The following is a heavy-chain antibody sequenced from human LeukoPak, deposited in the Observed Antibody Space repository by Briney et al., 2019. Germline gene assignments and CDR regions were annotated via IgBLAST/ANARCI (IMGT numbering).Heavy chain of an antibody. Sequence: SVKVSCKASGGTFSSYAISWVRQAPGQGLEWMGGIIPIFGTANYAQKFQGRVTITADESTSTAYMELSSLRSEDTAVYYCARPQSGWELGSYFDYWGQGTLVTVSS. V-gene: IGHV1-69*13. D-gene: IGHD1-26*01. J-gene: IGHJ4*02. CDR3: ARPQSGWELGSYFDY. CDR1: GGTFSSYA. CDR2: IIPIFGTA.